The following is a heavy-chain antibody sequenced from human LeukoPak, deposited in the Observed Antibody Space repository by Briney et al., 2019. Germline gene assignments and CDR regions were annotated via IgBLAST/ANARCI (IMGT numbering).Heavy chain of an antibody. J-gene: IGHJ3*02. D-gene: IGHD3-3*01. CDR3: ARNMTNIILAERLDAFDI. V-gene: IGHV4-39*01. CDR1: GASFSSNTYY. CDR2: IFNAGST. Sequence: PSETLSLTCTVSGASFSSNTYYWAWIRQPPGKGLEWIGSIFNAGSTFYNPSLTSRVTISADTSKNQFSLKLSSVTAADTAMYYCARNMTNIILAERLDAFDIWGQGTMVTVSS.